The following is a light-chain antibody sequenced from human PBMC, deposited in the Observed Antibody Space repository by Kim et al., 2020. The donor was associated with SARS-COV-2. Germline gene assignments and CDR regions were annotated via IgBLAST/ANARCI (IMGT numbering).Light chain of an antibody. CDR2: YDT. V-gene: IGLV3-21*04. CDR3: EVWDSSSDHDV. J-gene: IGLJ1*01. Sequence: APGKTAWITCGGNNVGSKSVHWYQQKPGQAPVLIIYYDTDRPAGIPERFSGSSSGNTATLTISRVEAGDEADFYCEVWDSSSDHDVFGTGTKVTVL. CDR1: NVGSKS.